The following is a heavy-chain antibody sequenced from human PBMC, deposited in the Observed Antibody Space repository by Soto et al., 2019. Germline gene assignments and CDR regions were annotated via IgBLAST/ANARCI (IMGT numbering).Heavy chain of an antibody. V-gene: IGHV4-59*01. Sequence: SETLSLTCTVSGGSISSYFWSWIRQTPGKGLEWIGSIYYSGTTNYNPSLKSRVTISVDTSRNQFFLNLSSVTAADTAVYYCARDAHGYCSGGSCYVYWGQGTLVTVSS. D-gene: IGHD2-15*01. CDR1: GGSISSYF. J-gene: IGHJ4*02. CDR2: IYYSGTT. CDR3: ARDAHGYCSGGSCYVY.